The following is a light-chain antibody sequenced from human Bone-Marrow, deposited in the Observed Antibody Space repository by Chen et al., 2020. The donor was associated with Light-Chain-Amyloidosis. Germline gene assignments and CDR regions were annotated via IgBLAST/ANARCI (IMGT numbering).Light chain of an antibody. V-gene: IGKV2-30*01. CDR1: RSFVYTDGHTY. Sequence: DDVMTESPLSLLVTLGQAASISCWSSRSFVYTDGHTYLFLFQQGPGQSPRRLIFKVSNRDSGVQDRFSGSGSCTDFTLKISRVEAEDFGVYYCMQCTHWPPYTFGQGTRLEIK. CDR3: MQCTHWPPYT. CDR2: KVS. J-gene: IGKJ2*01.